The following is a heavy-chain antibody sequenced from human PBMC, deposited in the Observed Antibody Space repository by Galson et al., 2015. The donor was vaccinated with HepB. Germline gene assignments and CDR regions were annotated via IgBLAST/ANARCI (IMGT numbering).Heavy chain of an antibody. CDR3: ARMPANVGANDAFDI. V-gene: IGHV4-39*01. CDR2: IYYSGST. Sequence: ETLSLTCSVSGGSLSSSSYFWGWIRQPPGKGLEWIGNIYYSGSTYYNPSLKSRVTISEDKSKNQFSLKLTSVTAADTAVYYCARMPANVGANDAFDIWGQGTKVTVSS. CDR1: GGSLSSSSYF. J-gene: IGHJ3*02. D-gene: IGHD1-26*01.